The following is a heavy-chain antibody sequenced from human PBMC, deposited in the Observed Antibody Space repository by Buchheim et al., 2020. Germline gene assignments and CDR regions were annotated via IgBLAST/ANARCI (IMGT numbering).Heavy chain of an antibody. CDR3: ARDRSHLFPAAIAFYYGMDV. J-gene: IGHJ6*02. Sequence: EVQLVESGGGLVQPGGSLRLSCAASGFTFSSYSMNWVRQAPGKGLEWVSYISSSSSTIYYADSVKGRFTISRDNAKNSLYLQMNSPRDEDTAVYYCARDRSHLFPAAIAFYYGMDVWGQGTT. D-gene: IGHD2-2*01. CDR1: GFTFSSYS. V-gene: IGHV3-48*02. CDR2: ISSSSSTI.